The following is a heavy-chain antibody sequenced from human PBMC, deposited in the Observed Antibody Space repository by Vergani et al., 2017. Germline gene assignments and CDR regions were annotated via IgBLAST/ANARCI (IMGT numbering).Heavy chain of an antibody. V-gene: IGHV3-30*18. D-gene: IGHD5-12*01. CDR2: ISYDGSNK. J-gene: IGHJ6*02. Sequence: VQLVESGGGVVQPGRSLRLSCAASGFTFSSYGMHWVRPAPGQGLEWVAVISYDGSNKYYADSVKGRFTISRDNSKNTVYLQMNSLRAEDTAVYYCAKDGGYDSTGYYYYGMDVWGQGTTVTVSS. CDR1: GFTFSSYG. CDR3: AKDGGYDSTGYYYYGMDV.